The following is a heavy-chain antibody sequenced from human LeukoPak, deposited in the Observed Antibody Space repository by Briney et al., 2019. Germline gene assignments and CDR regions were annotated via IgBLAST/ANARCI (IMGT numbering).Heavy chain of an antibody. V-gene: IGHV3-53*05. CDR3: AKDRWLYCSSTSCSLDY. D-gene: IGHD2-2*01. Sequence: GGSLRLSCAASGFTVSSNYMSWVRQAPGKGLEWVSVIYSGGSTYYADSVKGRFTISRDNSKNTLYLQMNSLRAEDTAVYYCAKDRWLYCSSTSCSLDYWGQGTLVTVSS. CDR1: GFTVSSNY. CDR2: IYSGGST. J-gene: IGHJ4*02.